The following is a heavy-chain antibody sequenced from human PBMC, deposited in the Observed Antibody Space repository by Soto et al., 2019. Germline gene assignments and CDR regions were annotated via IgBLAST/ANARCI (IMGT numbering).Heavy chain of an antibody. D-gene: IGHD2-8*01. J-gene: IGHJ6*03. Sequence: EVQLLESGGGLVQPGGSLRLSCAASGFTFSTYAMSWVRQAPGKGLEWVSTITTSGGNTYYADSVQVRFTISTDNSKNTLYLQMNSLIAEDTAVYYCAGRYCTNGVCNTNYYYYIDVWGKGTTVTVSS. CDR2: ITTSGGNT. V-gene: IGHV3-23*01. CDR1: GFTFSTYA. CDR3: AGRYCTNGVCNTNYYYYIDV.